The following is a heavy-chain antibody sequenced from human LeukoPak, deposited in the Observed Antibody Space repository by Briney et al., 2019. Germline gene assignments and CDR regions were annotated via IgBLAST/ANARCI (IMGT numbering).Heavy chain of an antibody. CDR1: GSTVITND. J-gene: IGHJ4*02. CDR2: LYSDGNT. V-gene: IGHV3-53*01. CDR3: ARGVEPLAANTLAY. D-gene: IGHD1-14*01. Sequence: PGGSLRLSCAASGSTVITNDMTWVRQAPGKGLEWVSVLYSDGNTKYADSAQGRFTISRDNSKNTLYLEMNSLSPDDTAVYYCARGVEPLAANTLAYWGQGTLVTVSS.